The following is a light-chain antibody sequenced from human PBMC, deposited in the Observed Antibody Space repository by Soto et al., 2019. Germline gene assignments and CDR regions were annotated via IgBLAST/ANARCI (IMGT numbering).Light chain of an antibody. V-gene: IGLV4-69*01. CDR1: SGHSSYA. CDR3: QTWGTGIVV. J-gene: IGLJ2*01. CDR2: LNSDGSH. Sequence: QSVLTQSPSASASLGASVKLTCTLSSGHSSYAIAWHQQQPEKGPRYLMKLNSDGSHSEGDGIPDRLSGSSSGAERYLTISSLQSEDEADYYCQTWGTGIVVFGGGTKLTVL.